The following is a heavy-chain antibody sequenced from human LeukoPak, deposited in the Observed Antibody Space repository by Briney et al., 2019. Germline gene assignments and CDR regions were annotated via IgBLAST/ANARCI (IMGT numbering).Heavy chain of an antibody. J-gene: IGHJ3*02. D-gene: IGHD5-18*01. CDR1: GYSFTNYW. CDR2: IYPGDSDT. CDR3: ASTLRAAMGHDAFDI. Sequence: GESLKISCKGFGYSFTNYWIAWVRQMPGKGLEWMGLIYPGDSDTTYSPSFQGQVTISVDKSISTAYLQWSSLKASDTAIYYCASTLRAAMGHDAFDIWXXXTXVXXSS. V-gene: IGHV5-51*01.